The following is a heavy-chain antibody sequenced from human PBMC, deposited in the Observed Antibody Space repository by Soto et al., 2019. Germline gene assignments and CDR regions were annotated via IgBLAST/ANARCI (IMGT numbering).Heavy chain of an antibody. J-gene: IGHJ4*02. D-gene: IGHD1-1*01. V-gene: IGHV3-23*01. CDR3: ATQDFRGTSGTT. CDR1: GFSFDRYA. Sequence: GGSLRLSCAASGFSFDRYAMGWVRQTPGAGLDWVSVINYAGGNIHYADFVEGRFTISRDNSKNTLYLQMNNLRVEDTAVYHCATQDFRGTSGTTWGQGTQVTVPQ. CDR2: INYAGGNI.